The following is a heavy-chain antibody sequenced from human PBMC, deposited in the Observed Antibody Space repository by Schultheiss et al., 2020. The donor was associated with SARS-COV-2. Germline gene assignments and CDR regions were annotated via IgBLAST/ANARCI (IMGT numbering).Heavy chain of an antibody. V-gene: IGHV4-59*12. CDR1: SGSISSYY. D-gene: IGHD3-10*01. CDR3: ARVTLITMVRGVTDRTYGLDGMDV. J-gene: IGHJ6*02. Sequence: SETLSLTCTVSSGSISSYYWSWIRQPPGKGLEWIGYVYYSGSTNYNPSLKSRVTISVDKSKNQFSLKLSSVTAADTAVYYCARVTLITMVRGVTDRTYGLDGMDVWGQGTTVTVSS. CDR2: VYYSGST.